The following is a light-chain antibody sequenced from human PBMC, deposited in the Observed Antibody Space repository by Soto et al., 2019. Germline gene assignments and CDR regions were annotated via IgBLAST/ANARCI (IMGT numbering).Light chain of an antibody. Sequence: VLTQSPATLSLSPGERATLSCRASQTVSSFLAWYQQKPGQAPRLLIHDSSDRATGIPARFSGSGSGTDFTLTISRLDPEDFAVYYCHQSGISPLTFGPGTRVDVK. CDR1: QTVSSF. V-gene: IGKV3-11*01. CDR2: DSS. CDR3: HQSGISPLT. J-gene: IGKJ3*01.